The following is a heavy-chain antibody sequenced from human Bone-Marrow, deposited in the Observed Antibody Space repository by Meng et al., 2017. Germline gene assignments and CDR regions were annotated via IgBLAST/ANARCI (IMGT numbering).Heavy chain of an antibody. CDR2: ISYDGSNK. V-gene: IGHV3-30*01. CDR3: ARGSSGSYSWLDY. D-gene: IGHD1-26*01. J-gene: IGHJ4*02. CDR1: GFTFSSYA. Sequence: GGSLRLSCAASGFTFSSYAMHWVRQAPGKGLEWVAVISYDGSNKYYADSVKGRFTIFRDNSKNTLDLQMHSLRAEDTAVYYCARGSSGSYSWLDYWGQGTLVTVSS.